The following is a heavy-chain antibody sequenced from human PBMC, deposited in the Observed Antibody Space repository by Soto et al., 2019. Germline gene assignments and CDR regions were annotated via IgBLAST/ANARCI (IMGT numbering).Heavy chain of an antibody. CDR1: GGSISSSY. CDR3: ARDKYCSGGSCRKNWFDP. D-gene: IGHD2-15*01. CDR2: IYDDGSA. J-gene: IGHJ5*02. V-gene: IGHV4-59*01. Sequence: SETLSLTCTVSGGSISSSYWSWIRQPPGKGLEWLAYIYDDGSANYNPSLKSRATISLDMSKNQFSLKLTSVTAADTAVYYFARDKYCSGGSCRKNWFDPWGQGTLVTVSS.